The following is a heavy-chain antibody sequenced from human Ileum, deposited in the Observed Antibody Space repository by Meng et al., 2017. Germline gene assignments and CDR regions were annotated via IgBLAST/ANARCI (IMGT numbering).Heavy chain of an antibody. CDR2: INHSGST. J-gene: IGHJ5*02. V-gene: IGHV4-34*01. Sequence: VQLRQWGAVLLQPSETLSLPCAVYGGSFSGYYWSWIRQPPGKGLEWIGEINHSGSTNYNPSLKSRVTISVDTSKNQFSLKLSSVTAADTAVYYCARGGPWFDPWGQGTLVTVSS. CDR1: GGSFSGYY. CDR3: ARGGPWFDP.